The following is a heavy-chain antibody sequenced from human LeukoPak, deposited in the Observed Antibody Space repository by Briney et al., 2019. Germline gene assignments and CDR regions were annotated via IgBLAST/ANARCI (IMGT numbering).Heavy chain of an antibody. CDR2: IYQGDSDT. CDR3: ARRSVASGWGGAFDI. V-gene: IGHV5-51*01. J-gene: IGHJ3*02. Sequence: GEALKISCNGSGYXFTSYWICWVRQMPGKGLEWMGIIYQGDSDTRYSPSFQGQVTISADKSISTAYLQWSSLKASDTAMYYCARRSVASGWGGAFDIWGQGTMVTVSS. D-gene: IGHD3-22*01. CDR1: GYXFTSYW.